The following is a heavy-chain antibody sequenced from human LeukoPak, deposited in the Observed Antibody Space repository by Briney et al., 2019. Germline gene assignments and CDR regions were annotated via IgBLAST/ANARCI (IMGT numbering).Heavy chain of an antibody. CDR2: IYYSGST. J-gene: IGHJ4*02. V-gene: IGHV4-59*08. Sequence: PSQTLSSPALSLVAPSVVTTGAGSGSPQGKGLEWIGYIYYSGSTNYNPSLKSRVTISVDTSKNQFSLKLSSVTAADTAVYYCARSLKRGAAAGNPKLYYFDYWGQGTLVTVSS. CDR3: ARSLKRGAAAGNPKLYYFDY. D-gene: IGHD6-13*01. CDR1: VAPSVVTT.